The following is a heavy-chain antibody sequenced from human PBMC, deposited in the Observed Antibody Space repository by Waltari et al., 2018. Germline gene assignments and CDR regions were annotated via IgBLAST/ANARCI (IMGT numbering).Heavy chain of an antibody. V-gene: IGHV3-33*01. CDR2: IWYDGNNK. D-gene: IGHD3-16*01. CDR3: ARGLLMNPVLIDF. CDR1: GFTFSSYG. J-gene: IGHJ4*02. Sequence: QVQLVESGGDVVQPGRSLSLSCAASGFTFSSYGMHWVRQAPGKWLEWVTVIWYDGNNKYYADSVKGRFTISRDNSKSTLYLQMASLTAEDTAVYYCARGLLMNPVLIDFWGQGTLVTVSS.